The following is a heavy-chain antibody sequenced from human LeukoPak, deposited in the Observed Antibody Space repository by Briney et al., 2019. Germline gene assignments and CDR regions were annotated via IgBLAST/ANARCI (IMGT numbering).Heavy chain of an antibody. Sequence: PSETLSLTCTVSGDSINSKSYYWTWIRQPAGKGLEWIGRIYTTSGSTNYNPSLKSRVLISMDTSKNHISLRLNSVTAADTAVYYCARVPAPYAYHTSGYDSWGQGTLVTVSS. CDR3: ARVPAPYAYHTSGYDS. J-gene: IGHJ4*02. V-gene: IGHV4-61*02. D-gene: IGHD3-22*01. CDR2: IYTTSGST. CDR1: GDSINSKSYY.